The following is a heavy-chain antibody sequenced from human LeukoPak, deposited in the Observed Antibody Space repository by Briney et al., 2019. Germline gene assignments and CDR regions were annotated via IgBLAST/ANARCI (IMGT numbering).Heavy chain of an antibody. CDR1: GGSFSGYY. CDR3: ARRPYSSSWVRPFDY. Sequence: SETLSLTCAVYGGSFSGYYWSWIRQPPGKGLEWIGEINHSGSTNYNPSLKSRVTISVDTSKNQFSLKLSSVTAADTAVYYCARRPYSSSWVRPFDYWGQGTLVTVSS. CDR2: INHSGST. V-gene: IGHV4-34*01. J-gene: IGHJ4*02. D-gene: IGHD6-13*01.